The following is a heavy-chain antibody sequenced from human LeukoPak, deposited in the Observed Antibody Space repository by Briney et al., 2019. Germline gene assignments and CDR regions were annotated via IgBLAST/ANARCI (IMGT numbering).Heavy chain of an antibody. J-gene: IGHJ4*02. CDR3: AEDRSYGSPDYFDS. Sequence: GGSLRLSCAASGFTFSSYAMSWVRQAPGKGLEWVSVISGSGGSTSYADSVKGRFTISRDNSKNTLYLQMNSLRAEDTAVYYCAEDRSYGSPDYFDSWGQGTLVTVSS. CDR1: GFTFSSYA. D-gene: IGHD5-18*01. V-gene: IGHV3-23*01. CDR2: ISGSGGST.